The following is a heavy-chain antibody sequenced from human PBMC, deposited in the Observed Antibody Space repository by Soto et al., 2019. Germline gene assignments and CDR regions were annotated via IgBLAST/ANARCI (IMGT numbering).Heavy chain of an antibody. Sequence: EVQLLESGGGLVQPGGSLRLSCAASGFTFTNYAMSWVRQAPGKGLEWVSSISGSGDSTYYADSVRGRFTISRDNSKNTLYLQMNSLRAEDTAVYYCAKSPDSSGPDYWGQGTLVTVSS. D-gene: IGHD3-22*01. CDR1: GFTFTNYA. J-gene: IGHJ4*02. CDR2: ISGSGDST. CDR3: AKSPDSSGPDY. V-gene: IGHV3-23*01.